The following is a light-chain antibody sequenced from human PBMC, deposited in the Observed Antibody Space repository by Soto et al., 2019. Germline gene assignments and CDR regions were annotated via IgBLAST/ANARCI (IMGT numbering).Light chain of an antibody. V-gene: IGKV1-39*01. Sequence: DIQMTQSPSSLSASVGDRVTITCRASQSISSYLNWYQQKPGKAPKLLIYAASSLQSGVPSRFSGSGSGTDFTRTISSLQPEDFATYYCQQSYSTPPTFGQATQVEIK. CDR1: QSISSY. CDR3: QQSYSTPPT. J-gene: IGKJ1*01. CDR2: AAS.